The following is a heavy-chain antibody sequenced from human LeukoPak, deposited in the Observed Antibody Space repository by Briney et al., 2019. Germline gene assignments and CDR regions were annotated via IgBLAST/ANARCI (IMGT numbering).Heavy chain of an antibody. Sequence: PSETLSLTCTVSGGSISSGGYYWSWIRQHPGKGLEWIGYIYYSGSTYYNPSLKSRVTISVDTSKNQFSLKLSSVTAADTAVYYCARDRGGDYVFDYWGQGTLVTVCS. V-gene: IGHV4-31*03. D-gene: IGHD4-17*01. J-gene: IGHJ4*02. CDR1: GGSISSGGYY. CDR3: ARDRGGDYVFDY. CDR2: IYYSGST.